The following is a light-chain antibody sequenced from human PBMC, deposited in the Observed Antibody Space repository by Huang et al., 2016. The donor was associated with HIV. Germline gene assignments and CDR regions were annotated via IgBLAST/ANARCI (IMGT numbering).Light chain of an antibody. CDR1: QSISSW. J-gene: IGKJ1*01. CDR2: KAS. V-gene: IGKV1-5*03. Sequence: DIQMTQSPSTLSASVGDRVTITCRASQSISSWLAWFQQQPGKAPKVLIYKASSLASGVPSRFSGSGSGTEFTLTISSLQPDDFATYYRQQYNSLWTFGQGTKVEIK. CDR3: QQYNSLWT.